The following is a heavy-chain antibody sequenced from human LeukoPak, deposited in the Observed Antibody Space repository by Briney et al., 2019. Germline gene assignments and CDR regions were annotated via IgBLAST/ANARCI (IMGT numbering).Heavy chain of an antibody. D-gene: IGHD2-2*01. CDR3: ARDSLVPAARDDAFDI. CDR2: IYTSGST. CDR1: GGSISSYY. Sequence: SETLSLTCTVSGGSISSYYWSWIRQPAGKGLEWIGRIYTSGSTNYNPSLKSRVTMSVDTSKNQFSLKLSSVTAADTAVYYCARDSLVPAARDDAFDIWGQGTMVTVSS. J-gene: IGHJ3*02. V-gene: IGHV4-4*07.